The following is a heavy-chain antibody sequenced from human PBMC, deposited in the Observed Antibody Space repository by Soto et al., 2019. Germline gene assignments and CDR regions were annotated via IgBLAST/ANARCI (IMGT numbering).Heavy chain of an antibody. Sequence: QVQLQESGPGLVKPSETLSLTCTVSGGSISSYYWRWIRQPPGKGLEWIGYIYYSGSTNYNPSLKRRVTISVDTSKTQFSLKRSSVTAADTSVYYCARRYGGHFDYWGQGTLVTVSS. J-gene: IGHJ4*02. CDR3: ARRYGGHFDY. CDR1: GGSISSYY. D-gene: IGHD4-17*01. CDR2: IYYSGST. V-gene: IGHV4-59*08.